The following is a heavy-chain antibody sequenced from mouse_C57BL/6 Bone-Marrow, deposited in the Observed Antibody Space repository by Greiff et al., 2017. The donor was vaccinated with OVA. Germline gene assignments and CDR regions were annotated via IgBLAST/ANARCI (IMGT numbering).Heavy chain of an antibody. CDR1: GYTFTDYN. D-gene: IGHD1-1*01. J-gene: IGHJ4*01. CDR3: ARVPATVDYAMDY. CDR2: INPNNGGT. Sequence: VQLQQSGPELVKPGASVKIPCKASGYTFTDYNMDWVKQSHGKSLEWIGDINPNNGGTIYNQKFKGKATLTVDKSSSTAYMELRSLTSEDTAVYYCARVPATVDYAMDYWGQGTSVTVSS. V-gene: IGHV1-18*01.